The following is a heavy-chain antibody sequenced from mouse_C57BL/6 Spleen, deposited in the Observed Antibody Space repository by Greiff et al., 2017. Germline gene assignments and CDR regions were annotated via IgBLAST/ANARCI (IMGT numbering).Heavy chain of an antibody. D-gene: IGHD1-1*01. Sequence: VQLQQSGPELVKPGASVKISCKTSGYTFTDYYMNWVKQSHGKSLEWIGDINPNNGGTSYNQKFKGKATLTVDKSSSTAYMELRSLTSEDSAVYYCATFTTVVATPAWFAYWGQGTLVTVSA. CDR1: GYTFTDYY. CDR3: ATFTTVVATPAWFAY. J-gene: IGHJ3*01. V-gene: IGHV1-26*01. CDR2: INPNNGGT.